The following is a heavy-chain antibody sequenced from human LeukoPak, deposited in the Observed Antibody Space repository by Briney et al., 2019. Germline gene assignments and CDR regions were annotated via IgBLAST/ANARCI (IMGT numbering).Heavy chain of an antibody. CDR1: GFIVNTYD. CDR3: AGFGVYPY. V-gene: IGHV3-48*01. Sequence: GGSLRLSCAASGFIVNTYDMYWVRQAPGEGPEWIAYFGISGTIYYADSVRGRFTISRDNAKNSLFLQMNSLRVDDTAIYYCAGFGVYPYWGQGTPVTVSS. CDR2: FGISGTI. J-gene: IGHJ4*02. D-gene: IGHD5/OR15-5a*01.